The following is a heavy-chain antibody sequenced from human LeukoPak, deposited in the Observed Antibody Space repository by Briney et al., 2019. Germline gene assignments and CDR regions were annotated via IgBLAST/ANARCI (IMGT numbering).Heavy chain of an antibody. Sequence: GRSLRLSCAASGFTFSSYAMHWVRQAPGKGLEWVAVISYDGSNKYYADSVKGRFTISRDNSKNTLYLQMNSLRAEDTAVYYCARERWLQSPDYYYGMDVWGQGTTVTVSS. V-gene: IGHV3-30*04. CDR1: GFTFSSYA. CDR3: ARERWLQSPDYYYGMDV. D-gene: IGHD5-24*01. J-gene: IGHJ6*02. CDR2: ISYDGSNK.